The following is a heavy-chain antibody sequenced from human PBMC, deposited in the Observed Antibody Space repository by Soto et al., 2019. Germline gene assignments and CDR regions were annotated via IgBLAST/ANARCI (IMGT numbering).Heavy chain of an antibody. J-gene: IGHJ4*02. CDR3: AKEAGGGTAMVTSYFDY. Sequence: EVQLLESGGGLVQPGGSLRLPCQVSGITFTNYASSWFRQAPGKGWEWVSAISGSGKSTYYADSVKGRFTISRDTSKSTLSLHMPSLRADDTAKYYCAKEAGGGTAMVTSYFDYWGQGTLVTFSS. CDR2: ISGSGKST. CDR1: GITFTNYA. D-gene: IGHD5-18*01. V-gene: IGHV3-23*01.